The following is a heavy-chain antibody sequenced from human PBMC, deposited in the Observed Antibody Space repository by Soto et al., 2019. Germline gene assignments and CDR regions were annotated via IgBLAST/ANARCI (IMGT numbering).Heavy chain of an antibody. CDR1: GYSFSTYA. CDR3: VKRAEYQLVRWFDA. CDR2: ISAGGGSP. D-gene: IGHD6-6*01. V-gene: IGHV3-23*01. J-gene: IGHJ5*02. Sequence: EVQLLESGGGLVQPGGSLRLSCAASGYSFSTYAMSWVRQAPGKGLEWVSGISAGGGSPFFADSVKGRFIISRDNAKDTLYLQMTSLTGEDTAIYYCVKRAEYQLVRWFDAWGQGTLVTVSS.